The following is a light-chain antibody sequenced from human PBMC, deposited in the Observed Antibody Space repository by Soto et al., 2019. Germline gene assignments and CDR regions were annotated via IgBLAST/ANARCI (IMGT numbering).Light chain of an antibody. Sequence: EILLTQSPATLPVSPGEGATLSCRASQSVRDNLAWYQQKPGQAPRLLIYRASTRATGVPARFSGSGSGTEFTLTISSLQSEDVSVYFCQHYNFWPHTFGQGTKVDI. CDR1: QSVRDN. CDR2: RAS. CDR3: QHYNFWPHT. V-gene: IGKV3-15*01. J-gene: IGKJ2*01.